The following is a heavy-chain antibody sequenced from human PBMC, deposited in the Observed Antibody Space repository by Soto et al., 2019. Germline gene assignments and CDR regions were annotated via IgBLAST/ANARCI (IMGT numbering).Heavy chain of an antibody. CDR1: VFTFISYW. V-gene: IGHV3-74*01. CDR3: ARASIAARRLDY. Sequence: GWSLRLSCASPVFTFISYWMHWVRQAPGKGLVWVSRINSDGSSTSYADSVKGRFTISRDNAKNTLYLQMNSLRAEDTAVYYCARASIAARRLDYWGQGTLVTVSS. CDR2: INSDGSST. D-gene: IGHD6-6*01. J-gene: IGHJ4*02.